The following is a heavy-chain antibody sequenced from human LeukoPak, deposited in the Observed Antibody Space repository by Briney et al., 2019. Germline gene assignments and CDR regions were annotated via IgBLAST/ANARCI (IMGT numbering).Heavy chain of an antibody. D-gene: IGHD1-26*01. CDR2: ISGNNINT. J-gene: IGHJ4*02. CDR3: ARDVGGAMFDY. V-gene: IGHV3-23*01. CDR1: GFTFSSYG. Sequence: GGSLRLSCAASGFTFSSYGMSWVRQAPGKGVEWVSTISGNNINTHYAKSVEGRFTISRDNSKNSLYMQMNSLRAEDTAIYYCARDVGGAMFDYWGQGTLVTVSS.